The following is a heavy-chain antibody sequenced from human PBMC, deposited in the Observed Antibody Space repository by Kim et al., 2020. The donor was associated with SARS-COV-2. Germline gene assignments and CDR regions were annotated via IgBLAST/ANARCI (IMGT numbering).Heavy chain of an antibody. Sequence: GGSLRLSCAASGFSLSSYWMHWVRQAPGKGLVWVSHMNPDGSNTRYADSVRGRFTISKDNAKNTLDLQMNSLKAEDTAVYYCSVVFRGSTLNHWGQGILVTVSS. CDR3: SVVFRGSTLNH. D-gene: IGHD3-10*01. CDR2: MNPDGSNT. V-gene: IGHV3-74*01. CDR1: GFSLSSYW. J-gene: IGHJ4*02.